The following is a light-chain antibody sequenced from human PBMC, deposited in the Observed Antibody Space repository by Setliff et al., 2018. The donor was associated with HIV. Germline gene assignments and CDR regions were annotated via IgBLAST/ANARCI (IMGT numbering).Light chain of an antibody. Sequence: QSVLTQPASVSGFPGQSITISCSGTSSDVGGYNYVSWYQQHPGKAPKLMVYDVTKRPSGVSNRFSGSKSANTASLTISGLQAEDEADYYCSSYTSSSTLVFGGGT. V-gene: IGLV2-14*01. J-gene: IGLJ2*01. CDR3: SSYTSSSTLV. CDR2: DVT. CDR1: SSDVGGYNY.